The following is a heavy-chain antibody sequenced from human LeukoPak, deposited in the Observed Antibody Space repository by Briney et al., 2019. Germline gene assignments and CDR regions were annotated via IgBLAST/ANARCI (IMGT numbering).Heavy chain of an antibody. CDR2: ISYDGSNK. Sequence: GGSLRLSCAASGFTFSIYTMNWVRQAPGKGLEWVAVISYDGSNKYYADSVKGRFTISRDNSKNTLYLQMNSLRGEDTAVYYCAKEWELLCFDYWGQGTLVTVSS. J-gene: IGHJ4*02. CDR1: GFTFSIYT. CDR3: AKEWELLCFDY. D-gene: IGHD1-26*01. V-gene: IGHV3-30*04.